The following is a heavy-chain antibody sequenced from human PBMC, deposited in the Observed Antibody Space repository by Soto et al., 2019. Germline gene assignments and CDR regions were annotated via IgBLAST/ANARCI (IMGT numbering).Heavy chain of an antibody. D-gene: IGHD6-19*01. CDR3: AKGRAVAGSTYYYYGMDV. J-gene: IGHJ6*02. Sequence: GSLRLSCAASGFTFSIYGMHWVRQAPGKGLEWVAVISYDGSNKYYADSVKGRFTISRDNSKNTLYLQMNSLRAEDTAVYYCAKGRAVAGSTYYYYGMDVWGQGTTVTVSS. CDR1: GFTFSIYG. CDR2: ISYDGSNK. V-gene: IGHV3-30*18.